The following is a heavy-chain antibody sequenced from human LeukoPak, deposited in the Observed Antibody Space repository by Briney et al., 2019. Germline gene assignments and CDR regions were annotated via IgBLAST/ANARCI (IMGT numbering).Heavy chain of an antibody. J-gene: IGHJ5*02. CDR1: GFIFRYHY. CDR2: ISSSGSDI. V-gene: IGHV3-11*01. Sequence: PGGSLRLSCAASGFIFRYHYMSWIRQAPGKGLEWISYISSSGSDIYYADSVKGRFTVSRDNARNSLFLQINSLRPEDTAVYYCARDSNYDILTGYYTLDVSSWFDPWGQGTLVTVSS. CDR3: ARDSNYDILTGYYTLDVSSWFDP. D-gene: IGHD3-9*01.